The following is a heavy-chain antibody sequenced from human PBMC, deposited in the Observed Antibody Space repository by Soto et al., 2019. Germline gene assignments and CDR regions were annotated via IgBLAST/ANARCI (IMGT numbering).Heavy chain of an antibody. D-gene: IGHD6-13*01. CDR1: GGSISSGGYS. V-gene: IGHV4-30-2*01. CDR3: ARYSSNWFQTEGMDV. J-gene: IGHJ6*02. Sequence: PSETLSLTCAVSGGSISSGGYSWSWIRQPPGKGLEWIGYIYHSGSTYYNPSLKSRVTISVDRSKNQFSLKLSSVTAADTAVYYCARYSSNWFQTEGMDVWGQGTTVTVSS. CDR2: IYHSGST.